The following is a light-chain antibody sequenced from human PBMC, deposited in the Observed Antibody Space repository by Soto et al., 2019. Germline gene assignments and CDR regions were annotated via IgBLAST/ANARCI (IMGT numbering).Light chain of an antibody. CDR2: SNN. V-gene: IGLV1-44*01. CDR1: SSNIGSNT. Sequence: QSVLTQPPSASGTPGQRVNISCSGSSSNIGSNTVNWYHQLPGTAPKLLIYSNNQRPSGVPDRFSGSKSGTSASLAISGLQSEDEADYYCAAWDDSLNGLVFGGGTKLTVL. CDR3: AAWDDSLNGLV. J-gene: IGLJ2*01.